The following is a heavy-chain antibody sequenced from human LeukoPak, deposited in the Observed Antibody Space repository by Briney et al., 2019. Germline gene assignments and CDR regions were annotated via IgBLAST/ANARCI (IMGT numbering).Heavy chain of an antibody. D-gene: IGHD1-26*01. J-gene: IGHJ4*02. Sequence: GGSLRLSCAASGFTFSSYGMHWVRQAPGKGLEWVAVISYDGSNKYYADSVKGRFTISRDNSKNTLYLQMNSLRAEDTAVYYCAKDGLVGATGGYYFDYWGQGILVTVSS. CDR2: ISYDGSNK. CDR3: AKDGLVGATGGYYFDY. CDR1: GFTFSSYG. V-gene: IGHV3-30*18.